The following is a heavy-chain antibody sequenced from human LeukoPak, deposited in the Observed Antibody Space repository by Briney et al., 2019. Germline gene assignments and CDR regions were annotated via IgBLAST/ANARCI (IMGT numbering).Heavy chain of an antibody. CDR2: ISYDGSNK. CDR1: GFTFSSYG. D-gene: IGHD1-26*01. V-gene: IGHV3-30*18. CDR3: AKGSGSYSSYFDY. Sequence: GGSLRLSCAASGFTFSSYGMHWVRQAPGKGLEWVAVISYDGSNKYYADSVKGRFTISRDNSKNTLYLQMNSLRAEDTAVYYCAKGSGSYSSYFDYWGQGTLVTVSS. J-gene: IGHJ4*02.